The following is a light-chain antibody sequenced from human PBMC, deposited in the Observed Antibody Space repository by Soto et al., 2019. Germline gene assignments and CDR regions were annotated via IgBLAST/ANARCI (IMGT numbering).Light chain of an antibody. CDR3: CSYAGSRVV. J-gene: IGLJ2*01. CDR1: SSDVGGYHS. Sequence: QSALTQPRSVSGSPGQSVTISCTGTSSDVGGYHSVSWYQHHPGKAPKLMIYDVTKRPSGVPDRFSGSKSGNTASLTISGLQAEDEADYYCCSYAGSRVVFGGGTKLTFL. CDR2: DVT. V-gene: IGLV2-11*01.